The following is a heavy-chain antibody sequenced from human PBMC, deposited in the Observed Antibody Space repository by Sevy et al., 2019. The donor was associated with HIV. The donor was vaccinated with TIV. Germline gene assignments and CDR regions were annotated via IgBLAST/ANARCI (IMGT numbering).Heavy chain of an antibody. J-gene: IGHJ6*02. CDR3: ARSPEFQDQMLYCREKYNGMDV. Sequence: GGSLRLSCAASGFSFSTYSMNWVRQAPGKGLEWVSSITSGSTYTYYVDSVKGRFSISRDNAKNSVFLQMNSLRAEDTAVYYWARSPEFQDQMLYCREKYNGMDVWGQGTTVTVSS. V-gene: IGHV3-21*01. D-gene: IGHD2-2*02. CDR2: ITSGSTYT. CDR1: GFSFSTYS.